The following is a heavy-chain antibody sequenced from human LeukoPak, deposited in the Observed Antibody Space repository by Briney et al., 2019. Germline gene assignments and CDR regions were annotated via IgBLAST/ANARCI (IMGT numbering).Heavy chain of an antibody. J-gene: IGHJ6*03. CDR3: ARETAHGSGSFYYYMDV. CDR1: GGSISSYY. D-gene: IGHD3-10*01. Sequence: SETLSLTCTVSGGSISSYYWSWIRQPPGKGLEWIGYIYYSGSTNYNPSLKSRVTISVDTSKNQFSLKLSSVTAADTAVYYCARETAHGSGSFYYYMDVWGKGTTVTISS. V-gene: IGHV4-59*01. CDR2: IYYSGST.